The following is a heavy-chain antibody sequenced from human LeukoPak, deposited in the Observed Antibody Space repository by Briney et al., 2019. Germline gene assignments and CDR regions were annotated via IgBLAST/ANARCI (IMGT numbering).Heavy chain of an antibody. J-gene: IGHJ5*01. D-gene: IGHD4-11*01. V-gene: IGHV3-33*06. CDR1: GFTYSHYG. CDR2: IWSDGTQK. Sequence: GGSLILSCAASGFTYSHYGMHWARQAPGKGLEWVAVIWSDGTQKYYGDAVKGRFTISRDNSMKTLFLQMNSLRGDDTAVYYCAKDAQRGFDYSNSLESWGQGTLVTVSS. CDR3: AKDAQRGFDYSNSLES.